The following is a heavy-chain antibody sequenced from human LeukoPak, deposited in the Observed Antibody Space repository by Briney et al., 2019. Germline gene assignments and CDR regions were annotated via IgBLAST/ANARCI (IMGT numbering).Heavy chain of an antibody. CDR2: ISSDGGLT. V-gene: IGHV3-64*01. D-gene: IGHD4-17*01. CDR3: ARSGTTTDAYYFDY. Sequence: GGSLRLSCAASGFTFSTYNIHWVRQAPGKGLEYVSGISSDGGLTYYTSSVKGRFTISRDNSKNTLFLQMGGLRPEDMAVYYCARSGTTTDAYYFDYWGQGTLVTVSS. J-gene: IGHJ4*02. CDR1: GFTFSTYN.